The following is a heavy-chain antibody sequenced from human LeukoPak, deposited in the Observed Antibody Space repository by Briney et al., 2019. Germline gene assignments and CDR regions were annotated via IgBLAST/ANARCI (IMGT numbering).Heavy chain of an antibody. D-gene: IGHD2-15*01. CDR3: ARGYCSGGSCYDWFDP. J-gene: IGHJ5*02. Sequence: ASVKVSCKASGYTFTGYYMHWVRQAPGQGLEWMGWINPNSGGTNYAQKFQGRVTMTRDTSISTAYVELSRLRSDDTAVYYCARGYCSGGSCYDWFDPWGQGTLVTVSS. CDR1: GYTFTGYY. CDR2: INPNSGGT. V-gene: IGHV1-2*02.